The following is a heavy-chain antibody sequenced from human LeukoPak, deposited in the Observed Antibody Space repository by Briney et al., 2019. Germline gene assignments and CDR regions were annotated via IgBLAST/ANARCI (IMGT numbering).Heavy chain of an antibody. CDR3: ARGYCSGGSCYRYNWFDP. J-gene: IGHJ5*02. V-gene: IGHV1-2*02. D-gene: IGHD2-15*01. CDR1: GYTFTGYY. Sequence: GASVKVSCKASGYTFTGYYLHWVRQAPGQGLEWMGWINPNSGGTNYAQKFQGRVTMTRDTSISTAYMEPSRLRSDDTAVYYCARGYCSGGSCYRYNWFDPWGQGTQVTVSS. CDR2: INPNSGGT.